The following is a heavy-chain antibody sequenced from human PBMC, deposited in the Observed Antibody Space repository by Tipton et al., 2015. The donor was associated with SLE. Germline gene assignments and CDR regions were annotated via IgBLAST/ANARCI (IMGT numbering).Heavy chain of an antibody. V-gene: IGHV4-39*07. CDR1: TFSSYW. Sequence: TFSSYWMSWVRQAPGKGLEWIGSIYYSGSTYYNPSLKSRVTISVDTSKNQFSLKLSSVTAADTAVYYCARDQGGSYSSFDYWGQGTLVTVSS. CDR3: ARDQGGSYSSFDY. J-gene: IGHJ4*02. CDR2: IYYSGST. D-gene: IGHD1-26*01.